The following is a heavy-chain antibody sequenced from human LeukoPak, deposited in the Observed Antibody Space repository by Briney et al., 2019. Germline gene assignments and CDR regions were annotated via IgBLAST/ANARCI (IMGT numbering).Heavy chain of an antibody. Sequence: GASVKVSCKASRYTFTSYAMHWVRQAPGQRLEWMGWINAGNGNTKYSQKFQGRVTITRDTSASTAYMELSSLRSEDTAVYYCARDRCSGGSCYGWFDPWGQGTLVTVSS. CDR1: RYTFTSYA. V-gene: IGHV1-3*01. D-gene: IGHD2-15*01. CDR3: ARDRCSGGSCYGWFDP. CDR2: INAGNGNT. J-gene: IGHJ5*02.